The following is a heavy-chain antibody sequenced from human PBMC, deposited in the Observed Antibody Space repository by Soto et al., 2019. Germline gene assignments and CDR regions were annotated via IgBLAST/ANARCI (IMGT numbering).Heavy chain of an antibody. D-gene: IGHD1-1*01. J-gene: IGHJ6*02. CDR1: GYTFTSYG. Sequence: ASVKVSCKASGYTFTSYGISWVRQAPGQGLEWMGIINPSGGSTSYAQKFQGRVTMTRDTSTSTVYMELSSLRSEDTAVYYCARRPNVEAQYYYYYGMDVWGQGTTVTVS. CDR2: INPSGGST. V-gene: IGHV1-46*01. CDR3: ARRPNVEAQYYYYYGMDV.